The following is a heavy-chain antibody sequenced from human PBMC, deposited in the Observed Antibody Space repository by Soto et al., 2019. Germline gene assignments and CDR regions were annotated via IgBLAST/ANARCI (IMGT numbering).Heavy chain of an antibody. CDR2: ISSSGSTI. Sequence: GGSLRLSCAASGFTFSDYYMSWIRQAPGKGLECVSYISSSGSTIYYADSVKGRFTISRDNAKNSLYLQMNSLRAEDTAVYYCARDIADPGYSYRYVGFPYYYGMDVWGQGTTVTVSS. D-gene: IGHD5-18*01. CDR1: GFTFSDYY. CDR3: ARDIADPGYSYRYVGFPYYYGMDV. V-gene: IGHV3-11*01. J-gene: IGHJ6*02.